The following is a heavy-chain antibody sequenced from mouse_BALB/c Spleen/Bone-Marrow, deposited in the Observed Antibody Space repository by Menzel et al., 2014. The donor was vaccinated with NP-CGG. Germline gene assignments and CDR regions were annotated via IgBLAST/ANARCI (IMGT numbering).Heavy chain of an antibody. CDR1: GFTFTDYY. V-gene: IGHV7-3*02. CDR2: IRNKAYGYTT. Sequence: EVQLVEPGGGLVQPGGSLRLSCTTSGFTFTDYYMSWVRQPPGKALEWLAFIRNKAYGYTTEYSASVRGRFTISRDNSQSILYLQMNTLRAEDSATYYCARFPMDYWGQGTSVTVSS. J-gene: IGHJ4*01. CDR3: ARFPMDY.